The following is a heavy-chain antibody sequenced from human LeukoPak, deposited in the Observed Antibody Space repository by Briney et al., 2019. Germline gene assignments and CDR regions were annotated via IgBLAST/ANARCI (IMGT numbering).Heavy chain of an antibody. CDR3: ARQTGSGLFTLP. J-gene: IGHJ4*02. V-gene: IGHV4-39*01. CDR1: GVSISSSNSY. CDR2: IYYTGNT. D-gene: IGHD3/OR15-3a*01. Sequence: PSETLSLTCTVSGVSISSSNSYWGWIRQPPGKGLEWIGSIYYTGNTYYNASLKCRVTTSIDTSKNQISLRLTSVTATDTAMYYCARQTGSGLFTLPGGQGTLVTVSS.